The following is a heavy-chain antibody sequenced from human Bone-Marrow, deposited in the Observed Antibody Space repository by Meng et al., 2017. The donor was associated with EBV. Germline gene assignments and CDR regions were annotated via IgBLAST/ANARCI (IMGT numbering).Heavy chain of an antibody. CDR3: AKSRSSTPGVVDY. D-gene: IGHD3-10*01. CDR2: IYDGGTT. CDR1: GASVSCGTYH. Sequence: VPLQESGPVLVQPSEALSLTWTVSGASVSCGTYHWSWIRQPPGKELEWIGYIYDGGTTIYNPSLKSRVTILVDASKNQFSLKLSSVTTADTAVYYCAKSRSSTPGVVDYWGQGTLVTVSS. V-gene: IGHV4-61*01. J-gene: IGHJ4*02.